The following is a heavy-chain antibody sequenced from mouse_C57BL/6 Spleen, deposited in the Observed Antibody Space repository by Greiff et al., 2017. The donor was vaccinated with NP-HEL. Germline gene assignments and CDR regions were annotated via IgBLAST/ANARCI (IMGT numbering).Heavy chain of an antibody. Sequence: ESGPGLVKPSQSLSLTCSVTGYSITSGYYWNWIRQFPGNKLEWMGYISYDGSNNYNPSLKNRISITRDTSKNQFFLKLNSVTTEDTATYYCARGYYGSSYPPFDYWGQGTTLTVSS. J-gene: IGHJ2*01. CDR2: ISYDGSN. CDR3: ARGYYGSSYPPFDY. CDR1: GYSITSGYY. V-gene: IGHV3-6*01. D-gene: IGHD1-1*01.